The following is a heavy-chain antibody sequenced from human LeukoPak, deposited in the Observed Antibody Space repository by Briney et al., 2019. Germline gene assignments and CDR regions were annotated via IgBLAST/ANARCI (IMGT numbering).Heavy chain of an antibody. CDR1: GFTFSSYW. Sequence: GGSLRLSCAASGFTFSSYWMSWVRQAPGKGLEWVANIKQDGSEKYYVDSVKGRFTISRDNAKNSLYLQMNSLRAEDMALYYCAKDIGSSSWYRAFDIWGQGTMVTVSS. CDR3: AKDIGSSSWYRAFDI. J-gene: IGHJ3*02. CDR2: IKQDGSEK. V-gene: IGHV3-7*03. D-gene: IGHD6-13*01.